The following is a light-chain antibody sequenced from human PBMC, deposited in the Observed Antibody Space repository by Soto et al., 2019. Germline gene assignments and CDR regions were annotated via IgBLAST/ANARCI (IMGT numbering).Light chain of an antibody. CDR3: QQSYSTLIA. CDR2: AAS. J-gene: IGKJ5*01. V-gene: IGKV1-39*01. Sequence: IQVPQCLSSQPASVGDRITITLRASQSISSYLNWYQQKPGKAPKLLIYAASSLQSGVPSRVSGSRSGPDFTPTISSLQPEDFATYFCQQSYSTLIAFGQGTRLEI. CDR1: QSISSY.